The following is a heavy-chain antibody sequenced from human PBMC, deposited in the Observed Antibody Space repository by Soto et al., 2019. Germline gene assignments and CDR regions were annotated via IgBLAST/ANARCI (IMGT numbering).Heavy chain of an antibody. J-gene: IGHJ4*02. D-gene: IGHD6-19*01. CDR1: GGSISSSSYY. CDR2: IYYSGST. V-gene: IGHV4-39*01. CDR3: ARSDVGLAVLQFDY. Sequence: SETLSLTCTVSGGSISSSSYYWGWIRQPPGKGLEWIGSIYYSGSTYYNPSLKSRVTISVDTSKNQFSLKLSSVTAADTAVYYCARSDVGLAVLQFDYWGQGTLVTVSS.